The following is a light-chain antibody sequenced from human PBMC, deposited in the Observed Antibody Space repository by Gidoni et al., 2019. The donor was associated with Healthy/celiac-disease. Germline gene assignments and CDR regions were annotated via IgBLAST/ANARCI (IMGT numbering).Light chain of an antibody. CDR2: DAS. V-gene: IGKV3-11*01. Sequence: ELVFTKAPATLSLSPGERASPSCGASQRVSSYLAWYQQNPGQAPRLLIYDASNRSTGTPARFSSSGSGTDFTLTISSLEPEDFAVYYCQQRSSWPPYTFGQGTKLEIK. CDR1: QRVSSY. J-gene: IGKJ2*01. CDR3: QQRSSWPPYT.